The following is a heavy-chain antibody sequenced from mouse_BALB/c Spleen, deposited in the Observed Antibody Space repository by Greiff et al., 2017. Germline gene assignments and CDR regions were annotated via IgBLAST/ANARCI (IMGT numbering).Heavy chain of an antibody. CDR3: ASYGYRAY. J-gene: IGHJ3*01. Sequence: VQLKESGPGLVKPSQSLSLTCSVTGYSITSGYYWNWIRQFPGNKLEWMGYISYDGSNNYNPSLKNRISITRDTSKNQFFLKLNSVTTEDTATYYCASYGYRAYWGQGTLVTVSA. V-gene: IGHV3-6*02. CDR2: ISYDGSN. CDR1: GYSITSGYY. D-gene: IGHD1-2*01.